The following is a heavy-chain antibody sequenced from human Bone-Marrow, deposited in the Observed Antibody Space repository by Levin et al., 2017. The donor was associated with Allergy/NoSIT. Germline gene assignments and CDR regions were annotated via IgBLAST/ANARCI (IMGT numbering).Heavy chain of an antibody. CDR3: ARDTTVFFRGAAGTDS. Sequence: GGSLRLSCAASGFTFSDYYMSWIRQAPGKGLEWVSYISGSGNTIWYADSVKGRFTISRDSAKTSIYLQMNSLRAEDTAVYYCARDTTVFFRGAAGTDSWGQGTLVTVAA. D-gene: IGHD3/OR15-3a*01. CDR2: ISGSGNTI. V-gene: IGHV3-11*01. J-gene: IGHJ4*02. CDR1: GFTFSDYY.